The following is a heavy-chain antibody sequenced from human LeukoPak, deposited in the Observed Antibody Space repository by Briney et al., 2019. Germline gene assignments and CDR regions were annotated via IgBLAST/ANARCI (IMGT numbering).Heavy chain of an antibody. CDR3: AREAIVGATSGAFDI. V-gene: IGHV3-30-3*01. J-gene: IGHJ3*02. D-gene: IGHD1-26*01. CDR2: ISYDGSNK. CDR1: GFTFSSYA. Sequence: PGGPLRLSCAASGFTFSSYAMHWVRQAPGKGLEWVAVISYDGSNKYYADSVKGRFTISRDNSKNTLYLQMNSLRAEDTAVYYCAREAIVGATSGAFDIWGQGTMVTVSS.